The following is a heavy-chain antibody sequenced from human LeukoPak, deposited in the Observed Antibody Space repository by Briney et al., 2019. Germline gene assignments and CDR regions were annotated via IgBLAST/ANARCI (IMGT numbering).Heavy chain of an antibody. CDR1: GFTFDDYA. CDR3: AKDFIKTYYYDSSGYYYYYYMDV. J-gene: IGHJ6*03. Sequence: GGSLRLSCAASGFTFDDYAMHWVRQAPGKGLEWVSLISRDGASTYYADSVKGRFTISRDNSKNSLYMQMNSLRTEDTALYYFAKDFIKTYYYDSSGYYYYYYMDVWGKGTTVTVSS. CDR2: ISRDGAST. V-gene: IGHV3-43*02. D-gene: IGHD3-22*01.